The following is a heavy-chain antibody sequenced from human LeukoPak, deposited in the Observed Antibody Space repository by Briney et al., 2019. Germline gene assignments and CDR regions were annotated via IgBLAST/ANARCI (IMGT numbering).Heavy chain of an antibody. Sequence: GASVKVSCKASGGTFSSYAISWVRQAPGQGLERMGRIIPILGIANYAQKFQGRVTITADKSTSTAYMELSSLRSEDTAVYYCASTRTGGYYDSSGYYRNLWGYWGQGTLVTVSS. D-gene: IGHD3-22*01. CDR3: ASTRTGGYYDSSGYYRNLWGY. V-gene: IGHV1-69*04. J-gene: IGHJ4*02. CDR2: IIPILGIA. CDR1: GGTFSSYA.